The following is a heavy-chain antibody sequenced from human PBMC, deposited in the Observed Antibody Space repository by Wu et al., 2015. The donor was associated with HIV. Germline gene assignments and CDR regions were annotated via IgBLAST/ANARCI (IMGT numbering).Heavy chain of an antibody. D-gene: IGHD1-26*01. Sequence: QVQLVQSGAEVKKPGSSVKVSCKASGGTFSSYAISWVRQAPGQGLEWMGGIIPIFATANYAQKFQGRVTITADESTSTAYMELSSLRSEDTAVYYCARDPIYSGSYYRGYYFDYWGQGTLVTVSS. CDR1: GGTFSSYA. J-gene: IGHJ4*02. CDR3: ARDPIYSGSYYRGYYFDY. CDR2: IIPIFATA. V-gene: IGHV1-69*12.